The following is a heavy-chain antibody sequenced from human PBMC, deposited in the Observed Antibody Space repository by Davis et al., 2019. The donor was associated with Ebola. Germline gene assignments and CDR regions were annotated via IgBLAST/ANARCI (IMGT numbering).Heavy chain of an antibody. CDR2: ISNDGGTT. Sequence: GESLKISCAASGFLFSFSTYAFHWVRQAPGKGLEYVSAISNDGGTTYYANSVKGRFTISRDNSRNKLYLRMGSLRAENMAVYYCASGGSSGIYYYGLDVWGQGTTVTVSS. CDR1: GFLFSFSTYA. D-gene: IGHD6-6*01. J-gene: IGHJ6*02. CDR3: ASGGSSGIYYYGLDV. V-gene: IGHV3-64*01.